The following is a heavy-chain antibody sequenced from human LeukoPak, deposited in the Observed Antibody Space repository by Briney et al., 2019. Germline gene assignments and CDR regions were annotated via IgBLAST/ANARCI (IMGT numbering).Heavy chain of an antibody. J-gene: IGHJ4*02. CDR3: SKVGQLVFDY. Sequence: ASVKVSCKTSGYTFTNDYMHWVRQAPGEGLEWMGVINPGDGTTKYAQKFQGRVTMTRDTSTSTLYMDLSSLRSEDTAMYYCSKVGQLVFDYWGQGTLVTVSS. V-gene: IGHV1-46*03. D-gene: IGHD6-6*01. CDR2: INPGDGTT. CDR1: GYTFTNDY.